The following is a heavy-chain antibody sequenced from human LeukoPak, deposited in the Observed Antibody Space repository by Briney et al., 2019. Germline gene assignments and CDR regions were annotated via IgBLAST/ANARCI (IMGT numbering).Heavy chain of an antibody. V-gene: IGHV1-18*01. J-gene: IGHJ4*02. CDR1: GYTFTSYG. D-gene: IGHD6-13*01. CDR2: INAYNDNR. Sequence: GASVKVSCKASGYTFTSYGISWVRQAPGQGPEWMGWINAYNDNRNYAQNLQGRVTMTTDTSTTTAYMELRSLRSDDTAVYYCARVDSRSNACDYWGQGTLVTVSS. CDR3: ARVDSRSNACDY.